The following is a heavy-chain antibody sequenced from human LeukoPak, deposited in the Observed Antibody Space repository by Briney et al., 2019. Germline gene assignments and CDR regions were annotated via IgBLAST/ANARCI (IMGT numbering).Heavy chain of an antibody. V-gene: IGHV4-4*02. CDR2: IYHSGST. CDR3: ARVRDPIPYYYYGMDV. J-gene: IGHJ6*02. Sequence: SGTLSLTCAVSGGSISSSNWWSWVRQPPGKGLEWIGEIYHSGSTNYNPSLKSRVTISVDKSKNQFSLKLSSVTAADTAVYYCARVRDPIPYYYYGMDVWGQGTTVTVSS. CDR1: GGSISSSNW.